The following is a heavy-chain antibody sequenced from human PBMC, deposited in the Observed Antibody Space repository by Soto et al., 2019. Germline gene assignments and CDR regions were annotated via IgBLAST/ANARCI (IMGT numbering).Heavy chain of an antibody. CDR2: VHYSGRP. CDR1: GVSISTSS. V-gene: IGHV4-59*13. CDR3: ARGGYSGNAALDF. J-gene: IGHJ4*02. Sequence: QVQLQESGPGLVKPSETLSLTCTVSGVSISTSSWSWIRQPPGKELEWIGYVHYSGRPTYRPSLRRRVTTAVDTSTNLNFSLTLSPVTPADTAVYFCARGGYSGNAALDFWGQGIQVTVS. D-gene: IGHD1-26*01.